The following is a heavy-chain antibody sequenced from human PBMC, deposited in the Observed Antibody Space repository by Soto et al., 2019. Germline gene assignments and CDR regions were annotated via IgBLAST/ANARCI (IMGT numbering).Heavy chain of an antibody. V-gene: IGHV4-59*01. Sequence: KPSETLSLTCTVSGRSISSYYWSWIRQPPGKGLEWIGYIYYSGSTNYNPSLKSRVTISVDTSKNQFSLKLSSVTAADTAVYYCARDLSSQDGAIAAFDIWGQGTMVTVSS. CDR3: ARDLSSQDGAIAAFDI. J-gene: IGHJ3*02. D-gene: IGHD6-13*01. CDR2: IYYSGST. CDR1: GRSISSYY.